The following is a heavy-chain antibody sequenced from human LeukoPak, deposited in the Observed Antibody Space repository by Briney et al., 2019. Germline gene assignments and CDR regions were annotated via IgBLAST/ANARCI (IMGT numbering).Heavy chain of an antibody. CDR3: STSPYRGSYYRRDYYYYYCMDV. CDR2: FDPEDGDT. Sequence: ASVKVSCKVSGCTLTELSMHWVRQAPGKGLEWMGGFDPEDGDTIYAQKFQGRVTMTEDTSTDTAYMELSSLRSEDTAVYYCSTSPYRGSYYRRDYYYYYCMDVWGKGTTVTVSS. D-gene: IGHD1-26*01. J-gene: IGHJ6*03. CDR1: GCTLTELS. V-gene: IGHV1-24*01.